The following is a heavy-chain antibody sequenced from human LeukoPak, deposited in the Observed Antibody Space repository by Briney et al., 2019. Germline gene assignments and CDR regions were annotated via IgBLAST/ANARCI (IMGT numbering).Heavy chain of an antibody. V-gene: IGHV4-59*01. CDR1: GGSISSYY. D-gene: IGHD4-17*01. CDR2: IYYSGST. Sequence: SETLSLTCTVSGGSISSYYWSWIRQPPGKGLEWIGYIYYSGSTNYNPSLKSRVTISVDTSKNQFSLKLSSVTAADTAVYYCARSTTTVTTWYFDYWGQGTLVTVSS. CDR3: ARSTTTVTTWYFDY. J-gene: IGHJ4*02.